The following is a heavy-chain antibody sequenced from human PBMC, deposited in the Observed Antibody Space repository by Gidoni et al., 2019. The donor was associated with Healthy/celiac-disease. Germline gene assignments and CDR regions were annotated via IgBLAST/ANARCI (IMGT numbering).Heavy chain of an antibody. J-gene: IGHJ3*02. CDR1: GGSISSYY. CDR2: IHSRGST. D-gene: IGHD6-6*01. Sequence: QVQLQESGPGLVKPSETLSLTCTVPGGSISSYYWRWIRQPPGKGREWIGYIHSRGSTNYNPSLKSRVTISVDTSKNQFSLKLSSVTAADTAVYYCARATAGRAARPVDAFDIWGQGTMVTVSS. V-gene: IGHV4-59*01. CDR3: ARATAGRAARPVDAFDI.